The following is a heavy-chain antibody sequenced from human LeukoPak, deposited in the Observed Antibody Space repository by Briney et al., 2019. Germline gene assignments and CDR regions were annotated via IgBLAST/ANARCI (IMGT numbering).Heavy chain of an antibody. Sequence: ASVKVSRKASGYTFTGYYIHWVRQAPGQGLEWMGWINPKSGDTNYAQKFQGRVTMARDTSISTAYMELSRLSSDDTAVYYCARDSCSSTSCLSIDDYWGQGTLVTVSS. CDR1: GYTFTGYY. D-gene: IGHD2-2*01. V-gene: IGHV1-2*02. CDR3: ARDSCSSTSCLSIDDY. J-gene: IGHJ4*02. CDR2: INPKSGDT.